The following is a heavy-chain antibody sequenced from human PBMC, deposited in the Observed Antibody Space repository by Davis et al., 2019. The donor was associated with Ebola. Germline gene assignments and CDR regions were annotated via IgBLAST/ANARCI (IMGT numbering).Heavy chain of an antibody. CDR3: TRDDDPCSGGNCRWYYGMDV. D-gene: IGHD2-15*01. J-gene: IGHJ6*02. Sequence: GGSLRLSCTVSGFTFGDYAMSWVRQAPGKGLEWVGFIRNKDYGGTTEYAASVKGRFTISRDDSKGIAYLQMNSLKTEDTAVYYCTRDDDPCSGGNCRWYYGMDVWGQGTTVTVSS. V-gene: IGHV3-49*04. CDR1: GFTFGDYA. CDR2: IRNKDYGGTT.